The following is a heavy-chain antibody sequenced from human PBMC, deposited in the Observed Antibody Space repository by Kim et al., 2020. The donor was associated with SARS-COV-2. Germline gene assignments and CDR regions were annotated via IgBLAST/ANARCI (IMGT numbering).Heavy chain of an antibody. CDR2: INTNIGNP. CDR1: GYTFTSYA. D-gene: IGHD6-19*01. V-gene: IGHV7-4-1*02. Sequence: ASVKVSCKASGYTFTSYAINWVRQAPGQGLEWMGWINTNIGNPTYAQDFTGRFVFTLDTSVSTAYLQLSSLKAEDTAVYYCASPSAVAGVGYFHYGMDVWGQGTTITVSS. J-gene: IGHJ6*02. CDR3: ASPSAVAGVGYFHYGMDV.